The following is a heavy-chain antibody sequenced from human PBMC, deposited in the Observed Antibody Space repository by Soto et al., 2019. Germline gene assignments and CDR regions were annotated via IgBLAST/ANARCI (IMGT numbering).Heavy chain of an antibody. V-gene: IGHV3-30*03. D-gene: IGHD3-16*01. CDR1: GFTFSSYG. J-gene: IGHJ4*02. Sequence: GGSLRLSCAASGFTFSSYGMHWVRQAPGKGLEWVAVISYDGSNKYYADSVKGRFTISRDNSKNTLYLQMNSLRAEDTAVYYCALSEGGYWGQGXLVTVYS. CDR2: ISYDGSNK. CDR3: ALSEGGY.